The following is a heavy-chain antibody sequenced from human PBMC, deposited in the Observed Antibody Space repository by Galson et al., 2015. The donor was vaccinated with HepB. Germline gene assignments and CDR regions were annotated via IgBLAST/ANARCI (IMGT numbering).Heavy chain of an antibody. D-gene: IGHD3-16*02. J-gene: IGHJ6*02. V-gene: IGHV2-70*11. CDR1: GFSLSTSGMC. CDR2: IDWDDDK. Sequence: PALVKPTQTLTLTCTFSGFSLSTSGMCVSWIRQPPGKALEWLARIDWDDDKYYSTSLKTRLTISKDTSKNQVVLTMTNMDPVDTATYYCARDYVWGSYRYPNGMDVWGQGTTVTVSS. CDR3: ARDYVWGSYRYPNGMDV.